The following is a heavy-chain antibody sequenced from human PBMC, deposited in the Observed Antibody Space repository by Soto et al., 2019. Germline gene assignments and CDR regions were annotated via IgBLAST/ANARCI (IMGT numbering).Heavy chain of an antibody. J-gene: IGHJ6*03. CDR3: ARGDATLSAYYYSMDV. Sequence: ELQLVESGGGLVQPGGSLRLSCVASGFTLSSYWMHWVRQAPGKGLVWVSRINSDGSSRTYADSVRGRLTISRDNAKNTLNLPMNSLRAEDTAVYYCARGDATLSAYYYSMDVWGKGTTVTVSS. CDR2: INSDGSSR. D-gene: IGHD1-26*01. V-gene: IGHV3-74*01. CDR1: GFTLSSYW.